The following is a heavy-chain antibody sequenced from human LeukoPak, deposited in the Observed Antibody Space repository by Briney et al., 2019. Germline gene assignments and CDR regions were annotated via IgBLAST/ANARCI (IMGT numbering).Heavy chain of an antibody. Sequence: GGSLRLSREASGFTVNSNYMNWVRQAPGKGLEWVSVVYSDDTTYYADSVKGRFTISRDNSKNTLYLQMNNLRAEDTAVYYCARGGGYYAIDYWGQGTLVTVSS. CDR1: GFTVNSNY. J-gene: IGHJ4*02. CDR3: ARGGGYYAIDY. V-gene: IGHV3-53*01. CDR2: VYSDDTT. D-gene: IGHD1-26*01.